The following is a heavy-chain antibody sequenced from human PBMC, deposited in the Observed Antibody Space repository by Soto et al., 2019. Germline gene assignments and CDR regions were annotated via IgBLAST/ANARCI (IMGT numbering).Heavy chain of an antibody. V-gene: IGHV3-33*01. Sequence: QVQLVESGGGVVQPGRSLRLSCAASGFTFSSYGMHWVRQAPGKGLEWVAVIWYDGSNKYYADSVKGRFTISRDNSKNTLYLQMNSLRAEDTAMYYCARERGAAWAYALYYYYGMDVWGQGTTVTVSS. CDR3: ARERGAAWAYALYYYYGMDV. J-gene: IGHJ6*02. CDR1: GFTFSSYG. D-gene: IGHD4-17*01. CDR2: IWYDGSNK.